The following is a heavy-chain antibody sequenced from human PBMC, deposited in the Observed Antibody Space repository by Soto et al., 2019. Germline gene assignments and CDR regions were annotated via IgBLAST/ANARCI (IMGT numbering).Heavy chain of an antibody. D-gene: IGHD1-26*01. CDR1: GFTFSSYA. CDR3: AKGPRGSFDY. J-gene: IGHJ4*02. CDR2: ISYDGSNK. Sequence: QVQLVESGGGVVQPGRSLRLSCAASGFTFSSYAMHWVRQAPGKGLEWVAVISYDGSNKYYADSVKGRFTISRDNSKNTLYLQMNSLRAEDTAVYYCAKGPRGSFDYWGQGTLVTVSS. V-gene: IGHV3-30*04.